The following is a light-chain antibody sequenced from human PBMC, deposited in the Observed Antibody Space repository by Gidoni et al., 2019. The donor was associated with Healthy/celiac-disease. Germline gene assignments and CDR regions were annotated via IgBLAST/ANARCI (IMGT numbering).Light chain of an antibody. CDR3: QSYDSSNVV. CDR1: SGSIASHY. J-gene: IGLJ2*01. V-gene: IGLV6-57*02. CDR2: EDN. Sequence: NFMLTQPHSVSESPGKTVTISCTGSSGSIASHYVQWYQQRPGSAPTTVIYEDNQRPSGVPDRFSGSIDSSSNSASLTISGLKTEDDADYYCQSYDSSNVVFGGGTKLTVL.